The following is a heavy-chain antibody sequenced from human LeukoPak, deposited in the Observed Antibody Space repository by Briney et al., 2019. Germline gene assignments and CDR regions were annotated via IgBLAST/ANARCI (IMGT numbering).Heavy chain of an antibody. Sequence: SETLSLTCTVSGGSISSYYWSWIRQPPGKGLEWIGYIYYSGSTNYNPSLKSRVTISVGTSKNQFSLKLSSVTAADTAVYYCARGNYCSGGSCSLGADVWGQGTTVTVSS. V-gene: IGHV4-59*08. CDR2: IYYSGST. D-gene: IGHD2-15*01. CDR3: ARGNYCSGGSCSLGADV. J-gene: IGHJ6*02. CDR1: GGSISSYY.